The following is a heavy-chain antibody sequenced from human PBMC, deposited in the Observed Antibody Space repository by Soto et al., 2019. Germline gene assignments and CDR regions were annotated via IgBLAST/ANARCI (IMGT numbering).Heavy chain of an antibody. CDR3: ATVYDYDPDAFDI. CDR2: IYYSGST. CDR1: GGSISSSSYY. D-gene: IGHD3-16*01. J-gene: IGHJ3*02. Sequence: SETLSLTCTVSGGSISSSSYYWGWIRQPPGKGLEWIGSIYYSGSTYYNPSLKSRVTISVDTSKNQFSLKLSSVTAADTAVYYCATVYDYDPDAFDIWGQGTMVTVSS. V-gene: IGHV4-39*01.